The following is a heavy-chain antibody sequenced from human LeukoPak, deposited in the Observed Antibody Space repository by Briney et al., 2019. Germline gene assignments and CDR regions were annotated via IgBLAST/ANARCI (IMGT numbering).Heavy chain of an antibody. CDR1: GYTFTSYY. J-gene: IGHJ5*02. CDR3: ARVRGSTNWFDP. V-gene: IGHV1-46*03. Sequence: ASVKVSCKASGYTFTSYYMHWVRQAPGQGLEWMGVINPGGGGTSYAQKFQGRVTMTRDTSTSTVYMELSSLRSEDTAVYYCARVRGSTNWFDPWGQGTLVTVSS. CDR2: INPGGGGT. D-gene: IGHD6-13*01.